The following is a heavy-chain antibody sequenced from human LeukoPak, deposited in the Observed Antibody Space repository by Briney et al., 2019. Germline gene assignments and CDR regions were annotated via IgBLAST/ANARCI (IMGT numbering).Heavy chain of an antibody. J-gene: IGHJ4*02. V-gene: IGHV3-74*01. Sequence: PGGSLRLSCAASGFTFSSYWMHWVRQAPGKGLVWVSRINSDGSSTTYADSVKGRFTISRDNAKNTLYLQMNSLRAVDTAVYYCARVEPIRLLVDYWGQGTLVTVSS. CDR3: ARVEPIRLLVDY. CDR1: GFTFSSYW. D-gene: IGHD3-3*01. CDR2: INSDGSST.